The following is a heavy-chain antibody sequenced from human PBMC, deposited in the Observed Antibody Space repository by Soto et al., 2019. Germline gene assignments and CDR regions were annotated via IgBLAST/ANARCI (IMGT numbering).Heavy chain of an antibody. J-gene: IGHJ6*02. Sequence: GGSLRLSCAASGFTFSSYGMHWVRQAPGKGLEWVAVISYDGSNKYYADSVEGRFTISRDNSKNTLYLQMNSLRAEDTAVYYCAKGVDSSGWIYYYYGMDVWGQGTTVTVSS. CDR3: AKGVDSSGWIYYYYGMDV. CDR1: GFTFSSYG. CDR2: ISYDGSNK. V-gene: IGHV3-30*18. D-gene: IGHD6-19*01.